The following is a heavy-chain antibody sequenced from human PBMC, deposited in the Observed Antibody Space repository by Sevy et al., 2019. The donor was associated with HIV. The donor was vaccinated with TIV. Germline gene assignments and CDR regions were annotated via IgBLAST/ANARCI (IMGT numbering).Heavy chain of an antibody. CDR3: ARDYSGSYYGLAEYFQH. Sequence: EGSLRLSCAASGFTFSSYAMHWVRQAPGKVLEWVAVIAYDGSNKYYADSVKGRFTISRDNSKNTLYLQMNSLRAEDTAVYYCARDYSGSYYGLAEYFQHWGQGTLVTVSS. V-gene: IGHV3-30-3*01. D-gene: IGHD1-26*01. CDR1: GFTFSSYA. J-gene: IGHJ1*01. CDR2: IAYDGSNK.